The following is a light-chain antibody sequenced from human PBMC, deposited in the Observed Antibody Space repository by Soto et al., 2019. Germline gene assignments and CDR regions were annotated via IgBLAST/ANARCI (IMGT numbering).Light chain of an antibody. CDR2: AAS. V-gene: IGKV3-15*01. Sequence: EIVMTQSPATLSVSPGERATLSFRASQRVSGNLAWYQQKPGQAPRLLIYAASTRATGIPARFSGSGSGKEFTLTISSLQSEDFAVYYCQQYNNWPPITFGPGTKVDI. CDR3: QQYNNWPPIT. J-gene: IGKJ3*01. CDR1: QRVSGN.